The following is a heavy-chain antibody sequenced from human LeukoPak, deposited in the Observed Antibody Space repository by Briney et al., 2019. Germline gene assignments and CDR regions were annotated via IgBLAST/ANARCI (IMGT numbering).Heavy chain of an antibody. J-gene: IGHJ5*02. CDR1: GFTFSSYA. V-gene: IGHV3-30-3*01. D-gene: IGHD3-22*01. Sequence: PGGSLRLSCAASGFTFSSYAMQWVRQAPGKGLEWVAVISYDGSNKYYADSVKGRFTISRDNSKNTLYLQMNSLRAEDTAVYYCARDGTEQKPPYDSSGKGFDPWGQGTLVTVSS. CDR2: ISYDGSNK. CDR3: ARDGTEQKPPYDSSGKGFDP.